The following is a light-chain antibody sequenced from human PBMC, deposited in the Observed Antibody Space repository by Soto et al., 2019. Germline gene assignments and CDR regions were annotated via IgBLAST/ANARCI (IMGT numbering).Light chain of an antibody. CDR2: AAS. CDR3: QQSYSTPPT. J-gene: IGKJ1*01. CDR1: QSISSY. Sequence: DIQMTQSPSSLSASVGDRVTITCRARQSISSYLNWYQQKPGKAPKLLIYAASSLQSRVPSRFSGSGSGTYFTLTISSLQPEDFATYYCQQSYSTPPTFGQGTKVEIK. V-gene: IGKV1-39*01.